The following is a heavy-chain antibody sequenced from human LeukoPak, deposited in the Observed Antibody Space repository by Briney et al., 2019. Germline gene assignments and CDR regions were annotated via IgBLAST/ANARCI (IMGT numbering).Heavy chain of an antibody. J-gene: IGHJ5*02. CDR2: ISHSGST. Sequence: PSETPSLTRTVSGYSISSGYYWGWIRQPPGKGLEWIGSISHSGSTYYNPSLKSRVTISVDTSKNQFSLKLRSVTAADTAVYYCARVTSRLGWFDPWGQGTLVTVSS. CDR1: GYSISSGYY. V-gene: IGHV4-38-2*02. D-gene: IGHD1-14*01. CDR3: ARVTSRLGWFDP.